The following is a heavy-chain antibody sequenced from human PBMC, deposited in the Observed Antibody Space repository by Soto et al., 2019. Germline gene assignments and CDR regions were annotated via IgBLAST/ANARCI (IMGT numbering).Heavy chain of an antibody. V-gene: IGHV1-3*04. CDR1: GYTFTSNA. CDR2: ITTGNGNR. CDR3: ARDGIMIVASSLDY. J-gene: IGHJ4*02. Sequence: QVQLVQSGAEVTKPGASVKVSCKASGYTFTSNAIHWVRQAPGQRLEWMGWITTGNGNRKYSQKFQGRVTMTRDTSASTAYMELSSLRSEDTAVYYCARDGIMIVASSLDYWGQGTLVTVSS. D-gene: IGHD3-22*01.